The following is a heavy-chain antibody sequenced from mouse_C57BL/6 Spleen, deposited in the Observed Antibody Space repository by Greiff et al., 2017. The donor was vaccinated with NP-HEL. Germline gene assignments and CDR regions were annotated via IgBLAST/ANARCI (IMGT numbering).Heavy chain of an antibody. CDR1: GYTFTSYW. CDR3: ARWWSNYRGFDY. J-gene: IGHJ2*01. CDR2: IDPSDSYT. D-gene: IGHD2-5*01. Sequence: QVQLQQPGAELVMPGASVKLSCKASGYTFTSYWMHWVKQRPGQGLEWIGEIDPSDSYTNYNQKFKGKSTLTVDKSSSTAYMQLSSLTSEDSAVYYCARWWSNYRGFDYWGQGTTLTVSS. V-gene: IGHV1-69*01.